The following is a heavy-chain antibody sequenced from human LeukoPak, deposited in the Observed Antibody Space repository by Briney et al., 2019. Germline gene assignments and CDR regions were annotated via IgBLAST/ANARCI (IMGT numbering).Heavy chain of an antibody. V-gene: IGHV1-46*01. J-gene: IGHJ4*02. D-gene: IGHD3/OR15-3a*01. CDR2: INPSGGST. CDR1: GYTFTSYY. Sequence: ASVKVSCKASGYTFTSYYMHWVRQAPGQGLEWMGIINPSGGSTSYAQKFQGRVTITADESTSTAYMELSSLRSEDTAVYYCARESGTGYKLDYWGQGTLVTVSS. CDR3: ARESGTGYKLDY.